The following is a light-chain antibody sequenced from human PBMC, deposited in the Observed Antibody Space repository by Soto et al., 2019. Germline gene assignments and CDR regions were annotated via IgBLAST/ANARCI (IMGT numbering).Light chain of an antibody. CDR2: GAS. V-gene: IGKV3-20*01. J-gene: IGKJ3*01. CDR1: QSVSSSY. Sequence: EIVLTQSPGTLSLSPGERATLSCRASQSVSSSYLAWYQQKPGQAPRLLIYGASSRATGISDRFSGSGSGTDFTLTISRLEPEDFAAYYCQQYGSSPLFTFGPGTKVDIK. CDR3: QQYGSSPLFT.